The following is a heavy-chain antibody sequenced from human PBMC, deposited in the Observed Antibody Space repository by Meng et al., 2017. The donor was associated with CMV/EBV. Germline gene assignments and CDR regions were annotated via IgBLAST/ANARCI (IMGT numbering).Heavy chain of an antibody. CDR1: GGSISSYY. V-gene: IGHV4-59*01. Sequence: SETLSLTCTVSGGSISSYYWSWIRQPPGKGLEWIGYIYYSGSTNNNPSLKSRVTISVDTSKNQFSLKLSSVTAADTAVYYCARGGSSSSETFDYWGQGTLVTVSS. J-gene: IGHJ4*02. CDR2: IYYSGST. CDR3: ARGGSSSSETFDY. D-gene: IGHD6-6*01.